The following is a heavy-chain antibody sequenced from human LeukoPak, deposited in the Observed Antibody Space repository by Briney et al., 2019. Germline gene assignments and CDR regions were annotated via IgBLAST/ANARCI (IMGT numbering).Heavy chain of an antibody. J-gene: IGHJ6*03. CDR2: VDPEGGET. CDR1: GYTFTDYY. CDR3: ATDLRYSSSSSDYYYYYYMDV. V-gene: IGHV1-69-2*01. D-gene: IGHD6-6*01. Sequence: GASVKVSCKASGYTFTDYYMHWVQQAPGKGLEWMGRVDPEGGETIYAEKFQGRVTITADTSTDTAYMELSSLRSEDTAVYYCATDLRYSSSSSDYYYYYYMDVWGKGTTVTVSS.